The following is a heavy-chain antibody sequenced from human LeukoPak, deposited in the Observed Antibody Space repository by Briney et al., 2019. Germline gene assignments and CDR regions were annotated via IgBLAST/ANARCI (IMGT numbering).Heavy chain of an antibody. V-gene: IGHV1-2*06. CDR1: GYTFTGYY. J-gene: IGHJ3*01. CDR3: ARWYSYDSSGDKEDAFDV. Sequence: ASVKVSCKASGYTFTGYYMHWVRQAPGQGLEWMGRINPNSGGTNYAQKFQGRVTMTRDTSISTAYMELSRLRSDDTAVYYCARWYSYDSSGDKEDAFDVWGQGTMVTVSS. D-gene: IGHD3-22*01. CDR2: INPNSGGT.